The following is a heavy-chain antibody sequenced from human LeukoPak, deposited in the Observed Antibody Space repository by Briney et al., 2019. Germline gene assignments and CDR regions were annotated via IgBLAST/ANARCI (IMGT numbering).Heavy chain of an antibody. CDR1: GDSVSSNSAA. V-gene: IGHV6-1*01. D-gene: IGHD5-18*01. J-gene: IGHJ4*02. CDR2: TYYRSKWYN. CDR3: ARDPYSYGYLDS. Sequence: SQTLSLTCAISGDSVSSNSAAWNWIRQSPSRGLEWLGRTYYRSKWYNDYAVFVKSRITFHPDTSKNQFSLQLNSVTPEDTAIYYCARDPYSYGYLDSWGQGSLVTVSS.